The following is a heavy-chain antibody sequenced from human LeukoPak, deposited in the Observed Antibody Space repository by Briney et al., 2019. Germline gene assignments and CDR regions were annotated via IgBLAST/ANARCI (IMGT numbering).Heavy chain of an antibody. CDR3: ARCRYFDWLLSHNWFGP. CDR2: INHSGGT. CDR1: GGSFSGYY. D-gene: IGHD3-9*01. J-gene: IGHJ5*02. Sequence: SETLSLTCAVYGGSFSGYYWSWIRQPPGKGLEWIGEINHSGGTNYNPSLKSRVTISVDTSKNQFSLKLSSVTAADTAVYYCARCRYFDWLLSHNWFGPWGQGTLVTVSS. V-gene: IGHV4-34*01.